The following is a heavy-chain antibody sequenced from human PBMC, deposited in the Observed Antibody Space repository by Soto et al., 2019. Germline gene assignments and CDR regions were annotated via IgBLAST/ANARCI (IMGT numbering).Heavy chain of an antibody. CDR2: INHSGST. D-gene: IGHD2-2*01. V-gene: IGHV4-34*01. CDR1: GGSFSGYY. Sequence: SETLSLTCAVYGGSFSGYYWSWIRQPPGKGLEWIGEINHSGSTYYDPSLKSRVTISVDTSKNQFSLMLTSVTAADTAVYYCARHPGYCTGTSCYGYYTMDVWGQGTTVTVSS. J-gene: IGHJ6*02. CDR3: ARHPGYCTGTSCYGYYTMDV.